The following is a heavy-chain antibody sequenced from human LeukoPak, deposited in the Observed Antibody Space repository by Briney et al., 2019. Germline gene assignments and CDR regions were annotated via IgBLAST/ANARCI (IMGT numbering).Heavy chain of an antibody. CDR3: ARAPRYYYDSSSGYYTGYYFDY. CDR1: GFTFSTYW. CDR2: IKHDGSEK. J-gene: IGHJ4*02. Sequence: GGSLRLSCAASGFTFSTYWRSGVRQAPGKGREWVANIKHDGSEKHYVDSVKGRFTISRDNAKNSLYLHMNSLRAEDAAVYYCARAPRYYYDSSSGYYTGYYFDYWGRGTLATVSS. D-gene: IGHD3-22*01. V-gene: IGHV3-7*01.